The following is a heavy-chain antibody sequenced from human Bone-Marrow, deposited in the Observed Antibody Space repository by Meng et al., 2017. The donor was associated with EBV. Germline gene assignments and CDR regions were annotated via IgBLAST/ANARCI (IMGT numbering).Heavy chain of an antibody. Sequence: VQLQQWGAGLLKPSEXLSLTCAVYGGSFSAYYWRWIRQPPGKGLEWIGEINHSGSTNYNPSLKSRVTISVDTSKNQFSLKLSSVTAADTAVYYCARGLLNYDFWSGYSCWFDPWGQGTLVTVSS. CDR1: GGSFSAYY. J-gene: IGHJ5*02. CDR2: INHSGST. V-gene: IGHV4-34*01. CDR3: ARGLLNYDFWSGYSCWFDP. D-gene: IGHD3-3*01.